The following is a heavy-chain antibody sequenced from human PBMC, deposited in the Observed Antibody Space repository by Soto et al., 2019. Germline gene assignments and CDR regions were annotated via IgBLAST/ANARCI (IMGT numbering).Heavy chain of an antibody. CDR3: ASSYGYLSSSSFDY. V-gene: IGHV1-18*01. Sequence: QVQLVQSGAEVKKPGASVKVSCKASGYTFTSYGISWVRQAPGQGLEWMGWISAYNGNTNYAQKLQGRVTMTTDTSTSTDYLELRSLRSDDTAVYYCASSYGYLSSSSFDYWGQGTLVTVSS. J-gene: IGHJ4*02. CDR1: GYTFTSYG. D-gene: IGHD5-18*01. CDR2: ISAYNGNT.